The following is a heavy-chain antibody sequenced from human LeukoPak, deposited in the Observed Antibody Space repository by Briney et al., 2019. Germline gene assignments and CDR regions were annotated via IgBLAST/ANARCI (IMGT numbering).Heavy chain of an antibody. CDR3: AKDYSKTSYYGSGTYYRPNWFDP. Sequence: GGSLRLSCAASGFTFTTYGMHWVRQAPGKGLEWVAFIRYDGSNKYYADSVKGRFTISRDNSKNTLYLQMNSLRAEDTAVYYCAKDYSKTSYYGSGTYYRPNWFDPWGQGTLVTVSS. V-gene: IGHV3-30*02. D-gene: IGHD3-10*01. CDR1: GFTFTTYG. CDR2: IRYDGSNK. J-gene: IGHJ5*02.